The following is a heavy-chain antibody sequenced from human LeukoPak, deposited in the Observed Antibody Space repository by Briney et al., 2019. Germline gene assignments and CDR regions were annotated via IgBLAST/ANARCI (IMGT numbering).Heavy chain of an antibody. CDR1: GGSISSYY. J-gene: IGHJ4*02. Sequence: SETLSPTCTVSGGSISSYYWTWIRQPPGKGLEWIGSLYYSGSTNYNPSLKSRVTISVDTSKNQFSLKLSSVTAADTAVYYCARSIAARRDFDYWGQGTLVTVSS. D-gene: IGHD6-6*01. CDR3: ARSIAARRDFDY. CDR2: LYYSGST. V-gene: IGHV4-59*12.